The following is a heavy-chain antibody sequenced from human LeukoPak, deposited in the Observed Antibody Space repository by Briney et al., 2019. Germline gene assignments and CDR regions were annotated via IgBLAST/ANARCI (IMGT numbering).Heavy chain of an antibody. D-gene: IGHD3-22*01. J-gene: IGHJ4*02. Sequence: GRSLRLSCAASGFTFSSYGMHWVRQAPGKGLEWVAVIWYDGSNKYYADSVKGRFTISRDNSKNTLYLQMNSLRAEDTAVYYCARDANYYYDSSFDYWGQGTLVTVSS. V-gene: IGHV3-33*01. CDR1: GFTFSSYG. CDR2: IWYDGSNK. CDR3: ARDANYYYDSSFDY.